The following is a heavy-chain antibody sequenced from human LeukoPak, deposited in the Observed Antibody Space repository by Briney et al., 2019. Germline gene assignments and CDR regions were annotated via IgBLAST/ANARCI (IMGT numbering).Heavy chain of an antibody. J-gene: IGHJ4*02. Sequence: ASVTVSCTASGFTFTRYGITWVRQAPGQGLEWMGWISAYNGDTNYAQKLQGRVTMTRDPSTSTVYMELRSLSSDDTAVYYCARDPTNTSGRYAHSDYGGQGTLVTVSS. CDR2: ISAYNGDT. CDR1: GFTFTRYG. D-gene: IGHD6-19*01. CDR3: ARDPTNTSGRYAHSDY. V-gene: IGHV1-18*01.